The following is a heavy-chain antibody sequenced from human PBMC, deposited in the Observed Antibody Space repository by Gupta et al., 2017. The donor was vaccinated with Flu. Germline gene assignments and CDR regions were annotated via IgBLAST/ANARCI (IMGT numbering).Heavy chain of an antibody. D-gene: IGHD3-9*01. CDR3: ARCQQRIVTDLCGLDV. CDR1: GYTFTDHC. V-gene: IGHV1-2*04. Sequence: QVQLVQSGAEVKNPGALVKVSCKASGYTFTDHCIHWVRQSPGQGLEWIGWINPNRGGTRYAQKWQDWLTMARDTSISTAYMELSRLRYEEQAVYYCARCQQRIVTDLCGLDVWGQGTTVTVS. CDR2: INPNRGGT. J-gene: IGHJ6*02.